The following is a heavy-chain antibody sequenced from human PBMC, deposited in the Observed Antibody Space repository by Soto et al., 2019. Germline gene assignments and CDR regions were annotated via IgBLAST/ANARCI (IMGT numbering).Heavy chain of an antibody. CDR2: IYYTGNT. J-gene: IGHJ4*01. CDR1: GGSISSGGTGSY. D-gene: IGHD1-1*01. V-gene: IGHV4-31*03. Sequence: QVQLQESGPGLVKPSQTLSLTCTVSGGSISSGGTGSYWTWIRQLPGKGLEWIGYIYYTGNTYYTPLLKTRPTISIDTSENQFSLKLTAVTAADTAVYFCASGHDAYKVRYWGHGTLVTVSS. CDR3: ASGHDAYKVRY.